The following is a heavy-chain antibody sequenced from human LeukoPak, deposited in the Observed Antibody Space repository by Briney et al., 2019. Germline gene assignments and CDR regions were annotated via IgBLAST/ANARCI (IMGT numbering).Heavy chain of an antibody. CDR3: AKGVGHRGVIYFDY. V-gene: IGHV3-23*01. J-gene: IGHJ4*02. CDR2: ISGSGGST. D-gene: IGHD3-10*01. CDR1: GFTFSSYG. Sequence: GGSLRLSCAASGFTFSSYGMSWVRQAPGKGLEWVSAISGSGGSTYYADSVKGRFTISRDNSKNTLYLQMNSLRAEDTAVYYCAKGVGHRGVIYFDYWGQGTLVTVSS.